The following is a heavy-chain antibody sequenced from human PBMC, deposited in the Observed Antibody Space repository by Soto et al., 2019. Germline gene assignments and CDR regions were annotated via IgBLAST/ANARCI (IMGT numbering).Heavy chain of an antibody. V-gene: IGHV3-73*02. CDR1: GFTFSGSA. J-gene: IGHJ4*02. CDR2: IRSKANSYAT. Sequence: EVQLVESGGGLVQPGGSLKLSCAASGFTFSGSAMHWVRQASGKGLEWVGRIRSKANSYATAYAASLKGRFTISRDDSKNTAYLQMNSLKTEDTAMYYCTTRDLGYCSGGSCYVVDFDYWGQGTLVTVSS. D-gene: IGHD2-15*01. CDR3: TTRDLGYCSGGSCYVVDFDY.